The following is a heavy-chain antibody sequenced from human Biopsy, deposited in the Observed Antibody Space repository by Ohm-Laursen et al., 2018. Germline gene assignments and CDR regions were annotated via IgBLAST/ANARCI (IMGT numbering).Heavy chain of an antibody. Sequence: GSSVKVSCKASGNTFATYHIHWVRQAPGQGLEWMGVISPSGATTSFSQKFQGRITMTRDTSTGTVYMDLNSLGSEDTAGYYCARAGVGSDGADSYYYGMDVWGPGTTVTVSS. D-gene: IGHD5-24*01. CDR3: ARAGVGSDGADSYYYGMDV. V-gene: IGHV1-46*01. CDR2: ISPSGATT. J-gene: IGHJ6*02. CDR1: GNTFATYH.